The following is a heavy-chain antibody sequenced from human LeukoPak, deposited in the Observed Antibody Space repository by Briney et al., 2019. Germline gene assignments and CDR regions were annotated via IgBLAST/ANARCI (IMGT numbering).Heavy chain of an antibody. CDR1: GFTFSSYW. V-gene: IGHV3-74*01. CDR3: AKDLGPYGSGSYYKGFDY. Sequence: GGSLRLSCAASGFTFSSYWMHWVRQAPGKGLVWVSRINSDGSSTNYADSVKGRFTISRDNAKNTLYLQMNSLRAEDTAVYYCAKDLGPYGSGSYYKGFDYWGQGTLVTVSS. J-gene: IGHJ4*02. D-gene: IGHD3-10*01. CDR2: INSDGSST.